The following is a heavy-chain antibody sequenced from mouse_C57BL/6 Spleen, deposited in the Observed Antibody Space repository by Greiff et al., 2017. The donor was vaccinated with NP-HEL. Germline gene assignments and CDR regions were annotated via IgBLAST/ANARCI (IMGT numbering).Heavy chain of an antibody. CDR1: GYTFTSYW. Sequence: VQLQQPGAELVKPGASVKMSCKASGYTFTSYWITWVKQRPGQGLEWIGDIYLGSGSTNYNEKFKSKATLTVDTSSSTAYMQLSSLTSEDSAVYYCARDEDGYLYFDYWGQGTTLTVSS. CDR2: IYLGSGST. V-gene: IGHV1-55*01. CDR3: ARDEDGYLYFDY. D-gene: IGHD2-3*01. J-gene: IGHJ2*01.